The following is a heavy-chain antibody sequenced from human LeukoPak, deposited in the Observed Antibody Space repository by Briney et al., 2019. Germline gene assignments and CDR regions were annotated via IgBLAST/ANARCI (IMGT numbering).Heavy chain of an antibody. J-gene: IGHJ4*02. CDR2: ISGSGGST. V-gene: IGHV3-23*01. CDR1: GFTFTSYG. D-gene: IGHD2-2*01. Sequence: GGSLRLSCAASGFTFTSYGMSWVRQAPGKGLEWVSAISGSGGSTYYADSVKGRFTISRDNAKNTLYLQMNSLRAEDTAVYYCAKGRASCCDYWGLGALVTVSS. CDR3: AKGRASCCDY.